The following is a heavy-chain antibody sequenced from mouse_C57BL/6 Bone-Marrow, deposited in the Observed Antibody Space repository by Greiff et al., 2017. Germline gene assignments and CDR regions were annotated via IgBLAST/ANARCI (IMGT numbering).Heavy chain of an antibody. CDR3: ATDYSYIDY. D-gene: IGHD2-4*01. J-gene: IGHJ2*01. V-gene: IGHV1-80*01. CDR1: GYAFSSYW. Sequence: VKLQESGAELVKPGASVKISCKASGYAFSSYWMNWVKQRPGKGLEWIGQIYPGDGNTNYNGKFKSKGILTVNKSSSTAYMQLSSLTSEESAGYFCATDYSYIDYWGQGTTLTVSS. CDR2: IYPGDGNT.